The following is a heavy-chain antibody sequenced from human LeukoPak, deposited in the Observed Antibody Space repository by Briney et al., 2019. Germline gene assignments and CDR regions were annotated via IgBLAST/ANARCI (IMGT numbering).Heavy chain of an antibody. J-gene: IGHJ4*02. CDR2: ISASGGST. CDR3: AKDLGVAAIWHYFDY. V-gene: IGHV3-23*01. D-gene: IGHD2-21*02. Sequence: GGSLRLSCAASGFTFTSYAMSWVRQAPGQGPEWVSGISASGGSTFYAESVKGRFTISRDNSKSTLHLQMNNLRAEDTAVYYCAKDLGVAAIWHYFDYWGQGTLVTVSS. CDR1: GFTFTSYA.